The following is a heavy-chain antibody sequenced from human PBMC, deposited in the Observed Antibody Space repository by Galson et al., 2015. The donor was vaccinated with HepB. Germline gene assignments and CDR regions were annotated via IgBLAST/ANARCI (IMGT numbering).Heavy chain of an antibody. Sequence: SLRLSCAASGFTFDDYAMHWVRQAPGKGLEWVSGISWNSGSIGYADSVKGRFTISRDNAKNSLYLQMNSLRAEDTALYYCAKALSIAARGGSFDYWGQGTLVTVSS. CDR1: GFTFDDYA. J-gene: IGHJ4*02. CDR2: ISWNSGSI. D-gene: IGHD6-6*01. V-gene: IGHV3-9*01. CDR3: AKALSIAARGGSFDY.